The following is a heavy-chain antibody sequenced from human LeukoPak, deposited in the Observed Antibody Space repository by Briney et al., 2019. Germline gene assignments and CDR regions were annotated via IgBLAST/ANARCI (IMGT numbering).Heavy chain of an antibody. Sequence: SETLSLTCTVSGGSISRYYWSWIRRPPGKGLEWIGYIDDSGNTNYNPSLKSQVTISVDKSKNQFSLKLSSVTAADTAVYYCARAPGSYGGNPYFDYWGQGTLVTVSS. CDR1: GGSISRYY. J-gene: IGHJ4*02. CDR2: IDDSGNT. D-gene: IGHD4-23*01. V-gene: IGHV4-59*12. CDR3: ARAPGSYGGNPYFDY.